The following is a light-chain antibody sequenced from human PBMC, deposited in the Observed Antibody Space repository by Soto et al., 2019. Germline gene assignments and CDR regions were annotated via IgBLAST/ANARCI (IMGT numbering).Light chain of an antibody. Sequence: QSVLTQPPSVSGAPGQRVTISCTGSSSNIGAGYDVHWYQQLPGTAPKLLIYGNSNRPSGVPDRFSGSKSGTSASLAITGLQAEDEADYYCQSYDSSLSAVVXGGGTQLTVL. CDR1: SSNIGAGYD. J-gene: IGLJ2*01. CDR2: GNS. CDR3: QSYDSSLSAVV. V-gene: IGLV1-40*01.